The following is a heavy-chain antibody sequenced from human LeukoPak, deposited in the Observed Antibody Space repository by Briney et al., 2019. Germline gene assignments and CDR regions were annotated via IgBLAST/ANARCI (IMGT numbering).Heavy chain of an antibody. CDR3: ARGGEDYDSSGYINWFDP. Sequence: GESLKISCKGSGYSFTSYWIGWVRQMPGKGLEWMGIIYPGDSDTRCSPSFQGQVTISADKSISTAYLQWSSLKASDTAMYYCARGGEDYDSSGYINWFDPWGQGTLVTVSS. CDR1: GYSFTSYW. D-gene: IGHD3-22*01. J-gene: IGHJ5*02. V-gene: IGHV5-51*01. CDR2: IYPGDSDT.